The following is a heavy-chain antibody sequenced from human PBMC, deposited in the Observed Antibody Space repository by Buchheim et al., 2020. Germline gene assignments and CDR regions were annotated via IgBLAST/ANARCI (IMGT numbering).Heavy chain of an antibody. D-gene: IGHD3-3*01. J-gene: IGHJ6*03. CDR1: GGSISSSNW. CDR2: IYHSGST. CDR3: ARVYDFWSGYPPSYYYYYMDV. Sequence: QVQLQESGPGLVKPSGTLSLTCAVSGGSISSSNWWSWVRQPPGKGLEWIGEIYHSGSTNYNPSLKSRVTISVDKSKNQFSLKLSSLTAADTAVYYCARVYDFWSGYPPSYYYYYMDVWGKGTT. V-gene: IGHV4-4*02.